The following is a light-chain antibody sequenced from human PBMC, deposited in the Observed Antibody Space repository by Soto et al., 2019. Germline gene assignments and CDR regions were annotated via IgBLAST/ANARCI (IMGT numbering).Light chain of an antibody. CDR2: SDN. CDR3: AVWDDSLSGPV. V-gene: IGLV1-44*01. Sequence: QSVLTQPPSASGTPGQRVTISCSGGASNIGRNTVNWYQDLPGTAPKLLISSDNKRPSGVPDRFSGAKSGTSASLAISGLQSDDEADYYCAVWDDSLSGPVFGGGTKLTVL. CDR1: ASNIGRNT. J-gene: IGLJ2*01.